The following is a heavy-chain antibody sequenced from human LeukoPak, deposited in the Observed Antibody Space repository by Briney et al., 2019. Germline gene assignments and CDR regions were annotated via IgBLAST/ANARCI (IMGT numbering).Heavy chain of an antibody. D-gene: IGHD4-23*01. J-gene: IGHJ4*02. Sequence: GGSLRLSCAASGFTFSPAWMHWVRQAPGKGLEWVSRINNDGSYINYADSVKGRFTTSRDNAKSSLYLQLNSLRAEDTAVYYCARGATVITPPLDYWGQGTLVTVSS. V-gene: IGHV3-74*01. CDR3: ARGATVITPPLDY. CDR2: INNDGSYI. CDR1: GFTFSPAW.